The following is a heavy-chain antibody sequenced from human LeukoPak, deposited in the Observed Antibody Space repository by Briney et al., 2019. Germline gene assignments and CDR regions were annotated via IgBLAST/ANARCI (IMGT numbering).Heavy chain of an antibody. CDR2: MNEYGSEI. CDR1: GFTYSSHW. Sequence: GGSLRLSCAASGFTYSSHWMSWVRQAPGKGLEWVAKMNEYGSEIFYVDSVKGRFTISRDNGKNSLYLQMNRLRAEDTAVYYCARPRGCGSSRCNNFDYWGQGTLVTVSS. J-gene: IGHJ4*02. D-gene: IGHD2-2*01. V-gene: IGHV3-7*01. CDR3: ARPRGCGSSRCNNFDY.